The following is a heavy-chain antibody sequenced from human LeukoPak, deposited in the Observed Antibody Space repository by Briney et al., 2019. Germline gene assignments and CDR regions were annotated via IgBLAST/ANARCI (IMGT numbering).Heavy chain of an antibody. CDR2: ISDSGGST. Sequence: GGSLRLSCAASGFTFSSYAMSWVRQAPGKGLEWVAGISDSGGSTKYADSVKGRFTIPRDNPKNTLYLQMNSLRVEDTAVYFCAKRGVVIRVILVGFHKQAYYFDSWGQGALVTVSS. D-gene: IGHD3-22*01. V-gene: IGHV3-23*01. CDR1: GFTFSSYA. CDR3: AKRGVVIRVILVGFHKQAYYFDS. J-gene: IGHJ4*02.